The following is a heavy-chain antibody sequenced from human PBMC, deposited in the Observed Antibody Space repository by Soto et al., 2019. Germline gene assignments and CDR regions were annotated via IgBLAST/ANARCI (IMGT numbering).Heavy chain of an antibody. CDR2: LSGSGGST. J-gene: IGHJ6*02. CDR3: AKDRRWYPEYGLDV. V-gene: IGHV3-23*01. D-gene: IGHD2-15*01. CDR1: GFTFSSYA. Sequence: PGGSLRLSCAASGFTFSSYAMSWVRQAPGKGLEWVSGLSGSGGSTYYADSVKGRFILSRDNSKNTLYLRMNSLRAEDTAVYYCAKDRRWYPEYGLDVWGQGTTVTVSS.